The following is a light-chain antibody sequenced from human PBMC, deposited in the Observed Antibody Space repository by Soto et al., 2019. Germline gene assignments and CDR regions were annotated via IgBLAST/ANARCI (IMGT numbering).Light chain of an antibody. CDR1: QSVRSN. CDR2: GAS. Sequence: EVVLTQSPATLSVSPGERATLSCRASQSVRSNLAWYQHKPGQAPRLLISGASTRATGLPARFSGSGSGTEFTLTISSLQSADIAVYYCQQYNNWPGTFGQGTKVDI. V-gene: IGKV3-15*01. CDR3: QQYNNWPGT. J-gene: IGKJ1*01.